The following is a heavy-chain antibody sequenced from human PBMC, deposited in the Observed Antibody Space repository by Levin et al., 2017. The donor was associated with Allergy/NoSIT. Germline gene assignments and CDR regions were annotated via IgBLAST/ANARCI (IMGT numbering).Heavy chain of an antibody. J-gene: IGHJ3*02. V-gene: IGHV3-23*01. Sequence: PGESLKISCAASGFTFNTYGMSWVRQAPGKGLEWVSSIGGSGVNTYYADSVKGRFTISRDNSKNTLDFQMNSLRAEDTAIYYCAKDIRAAVTTGKDASDIWGQGTMVIVSS. CDR2: IGGSGVNT. CDR1: GFTFNTYG. D-gene: IGHD4-17*01. CDR3: AKDIRAAVTTGKDASDI.